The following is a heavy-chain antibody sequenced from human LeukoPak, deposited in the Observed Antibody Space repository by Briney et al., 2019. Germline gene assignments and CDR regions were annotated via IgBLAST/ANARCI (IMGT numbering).Heavy chain of an antibody. CDR1: GGSISSYY. CDR2: IYYSGST. CDR3: ARVEYSSSFDY. Sequence: TSETLSLTCTVSGGSISSYYWSWIRQPPGKGLEWIGYIYYSGSTNYNPSLKSRVTISVDTSKNQFSLKLSSVTAADTAVYYCARVEYSSSFDYWGQGTLAAVSS. V-gene: IGHV4-59*01. D-gene: IGHD6-6*01. J-gene: IGHJ4*02.